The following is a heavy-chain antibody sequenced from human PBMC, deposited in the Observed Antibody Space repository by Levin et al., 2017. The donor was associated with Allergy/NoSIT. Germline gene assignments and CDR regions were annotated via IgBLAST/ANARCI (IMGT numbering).Heavy chain of an antibody. CDR3: ARGVFLSD. CDR1: GASISSGGSS. V-gene: IGHV4-30-2*01. CDR2: ISQSGST. J-gene: IGHJ4*02. D-gene: IGHD2-8*01. Sequence: SETLSLTCAVSGASISSGGSSWSWIRQPPGRALEWIGYISQSGSTYYNPSLKSRVTISIDRSKNHFSLNLTSVTAADTAMYYCARGVFLSDWGQGTLVTVSS.